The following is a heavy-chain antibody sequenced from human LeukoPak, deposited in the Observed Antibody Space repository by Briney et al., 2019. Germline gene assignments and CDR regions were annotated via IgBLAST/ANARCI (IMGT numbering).Heavy chain of an antibody. CDR1: DDSISDYY. V-gene: IGHV4-59*01. CDR3: TRGAGWLIDY. Sequence: SETLSLTCTVSDDSISDYYRGWIQQPPGEGLEWIGYFHNSGTSTYNPSLKSRVTISADTSKNQFSLKLNSLTTADTAVYYCTRGAGWLIDYWGQGILVTVSS. D-gene: IGHD3-16*01. CDR2: FHNSGTS. J-gene: IGHJ4*02.